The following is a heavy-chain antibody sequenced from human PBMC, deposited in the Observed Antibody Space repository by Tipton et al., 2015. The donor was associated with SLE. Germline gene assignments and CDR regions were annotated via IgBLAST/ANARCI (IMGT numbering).Heavy chain of an antibody. D-gene: IGHD3-22*01. J-gene: IGHJ4*02. CDR1: GFTFSSYA. CDR2: ISYDGSNK. Sequence: SLRLSCAASGFTFSSYAMHWVRQAPGKGLEWVAVISYDGSNKYYADSVKGRFTISRDNSKNTLYLQMNSLRAEDTAVYYCARGWLSWDYWGQGTLVTVSS. CDR3: ARGWLSWDY. V-gene: IGHV3-30*14.